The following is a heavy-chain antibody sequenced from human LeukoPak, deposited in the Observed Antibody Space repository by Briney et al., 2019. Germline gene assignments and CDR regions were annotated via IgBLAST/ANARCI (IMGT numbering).Heavy chain of an antibody. V-gene: IGHV4-59*12. CDR1: GASISSYY. CDR3: ARGGFYCGGDCYVDY. Sequence: SETLSLTCTVSGASISSYYWSWIRQSPGKGLEWVGYIYGSTNLNPSLKSRVTMSVDTSKNQVSLRLSSVTAADTAVYYCARGGFYCGGDCYVDYWGQGTLVTVSS. J-gene: IGHJ4*02. D-gene: IGHD2-21*02. CDR2: IYGST.